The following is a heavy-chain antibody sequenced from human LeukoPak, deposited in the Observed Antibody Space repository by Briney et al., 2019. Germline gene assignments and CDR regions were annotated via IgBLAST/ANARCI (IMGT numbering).Heavy chain of an antibody. CDR1: GYTFTSYY. Sequence: ASVKVSCKASGYTFTSYYMHWMRQAPGQGLEWMGYINCNSGGTNYAQKFQGRVTMTRDTSISTAYMELSWLRSDDTAVFYCARTKGTSYYDNSGYGAFDIWGQGTMVTVSS. J-gene: IGHJ3*02. D-gene: IGHD3-22*01. CDR2: INCNSGGT. CDR3: ARTKGTSYYDNSGYGAFDI. V-gene: IGHV1-2*02.